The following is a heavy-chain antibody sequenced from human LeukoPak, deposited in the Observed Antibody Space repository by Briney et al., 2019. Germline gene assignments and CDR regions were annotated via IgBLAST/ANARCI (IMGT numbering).Heavy chain of an antibody. CDR1: GFTFSSYG. Sequence: KSGGSLRLSCAASGFTFSSYGMHWVRQAPGKGLEWVSSIISTSTYIYYADSVRGRFTISRDNAKNSLYLQMDSLRAEDTAVYYCAREISSGSYSEAFDIWGQGTMVTVSS. CDR2: IISTSTYI. CDR3: AREISSGSYSEAFDI. J-gene: IGHJ3*02. D-gene: IGHD1-26*01. V-gene: IGHV3-21*01.